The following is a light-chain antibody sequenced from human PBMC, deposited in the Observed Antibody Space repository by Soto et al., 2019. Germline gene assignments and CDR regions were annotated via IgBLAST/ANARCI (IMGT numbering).Light chain of an antibody. CDR2: RAS. V-gene: IGKV1-39*01. J-gene: IGKJ1*01. Sequence: DIQMTQSPSSLSASVGDRVTISCRASQIISTYLNWYQQKPGTAPRLLISRASSVKSGVPPRFSGSGSGRDFTLTISSLRPEDIATCFCQQSYTSPPWTFGQGTKVEVK. CDR3: QQSYTSPPWT. CDR1: QIISTY.